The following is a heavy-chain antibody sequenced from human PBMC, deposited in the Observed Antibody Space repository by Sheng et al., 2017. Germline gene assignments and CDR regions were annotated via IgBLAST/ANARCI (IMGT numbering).Heavy chain of an antibody. D-gene: IGHD3-9*01. CDR1: GGSFSGYY. CDR2: INHSGST. J-gene: IGHJ5*02. CDR3: ARTPRYFDWLGRACWFDP. Sequence: QVQLQQWGVGLLKPSETLSLTCAVYGGSFSGYYWSWIRQPPGKGLEWIGEINHSGSTNYNPSLKSRVTISVDTSKNQFSLKLSSVTAADTAVYYCARTPRYFDWLGRACWFDPWGQGNPGSPSPQ. V-gene: IGHV4-34*01.